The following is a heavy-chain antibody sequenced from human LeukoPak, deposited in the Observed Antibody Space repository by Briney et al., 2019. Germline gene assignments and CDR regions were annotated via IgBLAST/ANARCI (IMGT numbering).Heavy chain of an antibody. CDR3: ARDVGGSGWAYNWFDP. CDR1: GGSISSYY. CDR2: IYYSGST. J-gene: IGHJ5*02. Sequence: SETLSLTCTVSGGSISSYYWSWIRQPPGKGLEWIGYIYYSGSTNYNPSLKSRVTISVDTSKNQFSLKLSSVTAADTAVYYCARDVGGSGWAYNWFDPWGQGTLSPSPQ. D-gene: IGHD6-19*01. V-gene: IGHV4-59*01.